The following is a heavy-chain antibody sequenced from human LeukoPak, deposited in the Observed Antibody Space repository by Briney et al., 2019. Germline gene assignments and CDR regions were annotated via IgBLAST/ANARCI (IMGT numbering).Heavy chain of an antibody. V-gene: IGHV1-2*02. D-gene: IGHD3-3*01. Sequence: ASVKVSCKASGYTFTGYYMQWVRQAPGQGLEWMGWINPNSGGTNYAQKFQGRVTMTRDTSISTAYMELSRLRSDDTAVYYCARAAGPSSSDTYYDFWSGYPLFDYWGQGTLVTVSS. CDR3: ARAAGPSSSDTYYDFWSGYPLFDY. J-gene: IGHJ4*02. CDR2: INPNSGGT. CDR1: GYTFTGYY.